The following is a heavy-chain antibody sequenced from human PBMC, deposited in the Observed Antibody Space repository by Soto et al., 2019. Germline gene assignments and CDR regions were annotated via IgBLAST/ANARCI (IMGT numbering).Heavy chain of an antibody. Sequence: ASVKVSCKASGYTFTSYDINWVRQATGQGLEWMGWMNPNSGNTGYAQKFQGRVTMTRNTSISTAYMELSSLRSEDTAEYYCARGRLGYCSSTSCYWVPGVDYYYYMDVWGKGTTVTLSS. CDR2: MNPNSGNT. CDR3: ARGRLGYCSSTSCYWVPGVDYYYYMDV. CDR1: GYTFTSYD. J-gene: IGHJ6*03. V-gene: IGHV1-8*01. D-gene: IGHD2-2*01.